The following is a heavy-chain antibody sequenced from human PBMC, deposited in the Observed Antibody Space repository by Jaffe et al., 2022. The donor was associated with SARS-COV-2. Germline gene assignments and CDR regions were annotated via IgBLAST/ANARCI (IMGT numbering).Heavy chain of an antibody. CDR1: GYSISSGYY. J-gene: IGHJ6*03. CDR3: ARGLDDILTGYYYYYMDV. CDR2: IYHSGST. D-gene: IGHD3-9*01. Sequence: QVQLQESGPGLVKPSETLSLTCTVSGYSISSGYYWGWIRQPPGKGLEWIGSIYHSGSTYYNPSLKSRVTISVDTSKNQFSLKLSSVTAADTAVYYCARGLDDILTGYYYYYMDVWGKGTTVTVSS. V-gene: IGHV4-38-2*02.